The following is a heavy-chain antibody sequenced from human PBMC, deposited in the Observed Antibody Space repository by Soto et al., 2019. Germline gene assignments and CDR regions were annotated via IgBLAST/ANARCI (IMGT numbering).Heavy chain of an antibody. CDR3: ARYTYTSRYSYYGMDV. Sequence: PGGSLRLSCTTSGFTFGDYAMCWFRQAPGKGLEWVGVVRSKAYGGITDYAASVKGRFDISRDDSKSVAYLQMNSVTTEDTAVYFCARYTYTSRYSYYGMDVWGQGTTVTVSS. CDR2: VRSKAYGGIT. J-gene: IGHJ6*02. D-gene: IGHD6-13*01. V-gene: IGHV3-49*03. CDR1: GFTFGDYA.